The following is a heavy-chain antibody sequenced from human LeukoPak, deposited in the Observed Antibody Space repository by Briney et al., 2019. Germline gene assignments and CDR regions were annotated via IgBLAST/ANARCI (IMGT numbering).Heavy chain of an antibody. CDR3: ARAVVDSSEDHFDY. CDR2: TYYSGST. Sequence: SETLSLNCTVSGGSIRSNYWSWIRQSPGKGLEWIGYTYYSGSTNYNPSLKSRVTITVDTSENQFSLRLSSVTAADTAVYYCARAVVDSSEDHFDYWGQGTLVTVSS. D-gene: IGHD3-22*01. V-gene: IGHV4-59*01. J-gene: IGHJ4*02. CDR1: GGSIRSNY.